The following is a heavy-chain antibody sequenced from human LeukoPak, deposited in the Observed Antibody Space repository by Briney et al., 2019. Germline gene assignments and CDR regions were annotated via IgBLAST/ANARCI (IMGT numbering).Heavy chain of an antibody. D-gene: IGHD3-10*01. CDR1: GFTFSSYG. CDR3: AKEHYGSGILNWFDP. V-gene: IGHV3-30*18. Sequence: PGGSLRLSCAASGFTFSSYGMHWVRQAPGKGLEWVAVISYDGSNKYYADSVKGRFTISRDNSKNTLYLQMNSLRAEDTAVYYCAKEHYGSGILNWFDPWGQGTLVTVSS. CDR2: ISYDGSNK. J-gene: IGHJ5*02.